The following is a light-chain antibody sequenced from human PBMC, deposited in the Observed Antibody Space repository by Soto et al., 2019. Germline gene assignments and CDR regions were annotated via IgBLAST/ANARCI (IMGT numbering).Light chain of an antibody. CDR2: GVS. CDR3: PQSTA. J-gene: IGKJ1*01. CDR1: QSISNNY. V-gene: IGKV3-20*01. Sequence: EIVLTQSPGTLSLSPGERATLSCRASQSISNNYLAWYQQRPGQAPRLLIYGVSSRATGIADRFSGSGSGTDFTLTIRRLEPEDFAMYYWPQSTAFGQGTRVEI.